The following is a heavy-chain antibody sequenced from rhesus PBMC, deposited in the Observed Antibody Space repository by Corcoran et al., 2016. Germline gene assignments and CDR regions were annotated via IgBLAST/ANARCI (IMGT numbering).Heavy chain of an antibody. V-gene: IGHV4S10*01. CDR3: ARDYYKIWTGYYNAFDC. CDR2: IYGSRTST. J-gene: IGHJ3*01. CDR1: GGSISASYR. D-gene: IGHD3-3*01. Sequence: QVQLQESGPGVVTPSETLSLTCAVSGGSISASYRWSWIRQPPGTGLEWLGYIYGSRTSTNYNPALKSRVTMSTDTSKNQFSLKLSSVTAADTAVYYCARDYYKIWTGYYNAFDCWGQGLRVTVSS.